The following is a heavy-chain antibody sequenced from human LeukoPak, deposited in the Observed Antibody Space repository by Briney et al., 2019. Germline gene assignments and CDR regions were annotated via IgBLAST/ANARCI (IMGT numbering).Heavy chain of an antibody. CDR2: FDPEDGET. V-gene: IGHV1-24*01. J-gene: IGHJ3*02. CDR1: GYTLTELS. Sequence: GASVKVSCKVSGYTLTELSMHWVRQAPGKGLEWMGGFDPEDGETIYAQKFQGRVTMTEDTSTDTAYMELSSLRSEDTAVYYCATGYSYGYERAFDIWGQGTMVTVSS. D-gene: IGHD5-18*01. CDR3: ATGYSYGYERAFDI.